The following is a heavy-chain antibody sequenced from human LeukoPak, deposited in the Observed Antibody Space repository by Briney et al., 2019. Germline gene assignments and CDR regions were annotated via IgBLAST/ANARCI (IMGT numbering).Heavy chain of an antibody. CDR1: GFTFSSYG. CDR3: ARVPTYYDILTGYSTYYYMDV. D-gene: IGHD3-9*01. CDR2: IYSGGST. Sequence: GGSLRLSCAASGFTFSSYGMSWVRQAPGKGLEWVSVIYSGGSTFYADSVKGRFTISRDNAKNSLYLQMNSLRAEDTAVYYCARVPTYYDILTGYSTYYYMDVWGKGTTVTVSS. J-gene: IGHJ6*03. V-gene: IGHV3-66*01.